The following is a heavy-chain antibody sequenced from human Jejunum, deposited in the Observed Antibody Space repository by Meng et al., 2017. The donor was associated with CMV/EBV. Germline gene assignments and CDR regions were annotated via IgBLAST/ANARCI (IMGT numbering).Heavy chain of an antibody. V-gene: IGHV4-4*07. J-gene: IGHJ4*02. Sequence: QVQLQESCPGLVKPSETRSLTCTVSGGSISTYYWSWIRQPAGEGLEWIGRIYSSGSTNYNPSLKSRVTMSVDTSKNQFSLKLSSVTAADTAVYYCARDRGSSWDYWGQGTLVTVAS. CDR2: IYSSGST. CDR3: ARDRGSSWDY. CDR1: GGSISTYY. D-gene: IGHD6-13*01.